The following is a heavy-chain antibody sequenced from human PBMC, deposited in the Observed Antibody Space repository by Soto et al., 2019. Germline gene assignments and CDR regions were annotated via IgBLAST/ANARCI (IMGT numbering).Heavy chain of an antibody. CDR1: GFTFSSYA. V-gene: IGHV3-23*01. CDR3: AKAASRNKVLLDWFDP. Sequence: GGSLRLSCAASGFTFSSYAMSWVRQAPGKGQEWVSAISGSGGSTYYADSVKGRFTISRDNSKNTLYLQMNSLRAEDTAVYYCAKAASRNKVLLDWFDPWGQGTLVTVSS. J-gene: IGHJ5*02. CDR2: ISGSGGST. D-gene: IGHD3-10*01.